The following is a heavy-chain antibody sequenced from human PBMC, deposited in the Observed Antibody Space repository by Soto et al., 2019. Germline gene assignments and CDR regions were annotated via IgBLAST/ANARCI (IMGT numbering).Heavy chain of an antibody. CDR3: AIDSMITFGAFDI. CDR2: IKQDGSEK. Sequence: EVQLVESGGGLVQPGGSLRLSCAASGFPFSSYWMSWVRQAPGEGLDLVANIKQDGSEKYYVDSVKGRFTISRDNAKNLFYLQRNSLRAEDAAVYYCAIDSMITFGAFDIWGQGTMVNVSS. J-gene: IGHJ3*02. D-gene: IGHD3-16*01. CDR1: GFPFSSYW. V-gene: IGHV3-7*01.